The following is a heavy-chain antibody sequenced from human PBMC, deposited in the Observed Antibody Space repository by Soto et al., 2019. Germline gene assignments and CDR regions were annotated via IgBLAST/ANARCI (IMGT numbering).Heavy chain of an antibody. CDR2: INPSGGST. J-gene: IGHJ6*02. D-gene: IGHD3-3*01. CDR1: GYTFTSYY. Sequence: GASVKVSCKASGYTFTSYYMHWVRQAPGQGLEWMGIINPSGGSTSYAQKFQGRVTMTRDTSTSTVYMELSSLRSEDTAVYYCARVSNDFWSGYQYYYYYGMDVGGQGTTVTVSS. V-gene: IGHV1-46*01. CDR3: ARVSNDFWSGYQYYYYYGMDV.